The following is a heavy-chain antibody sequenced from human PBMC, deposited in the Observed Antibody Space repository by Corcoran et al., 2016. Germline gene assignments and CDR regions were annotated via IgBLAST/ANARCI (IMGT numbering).Heavy chain of an antibody. Sequence: QVQLQESGPGLVKPSETLSLTCTVSGGSISSDYWSWIRQPPGKGLEWIGYIHYTGSINYNPSRKSRVTVSVDTSKSQVSLKLSSVTAADTAVYYCARVTTNVSTWRFDPWGQGTLVTVSS. D-gene: IGHD3-16*01. CDR3: ARVTTNVSTWRFDP. V-gene: IGHV4-59*01. CDR1: GGSISSDY. CDR2: IHYTGSI. J-gene: IGHJ5*02.